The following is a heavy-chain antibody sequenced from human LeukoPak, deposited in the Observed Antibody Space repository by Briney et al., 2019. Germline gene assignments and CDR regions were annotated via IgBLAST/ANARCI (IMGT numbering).Heavy chain of an antibody. D-gene: IGHD3-3*01. CDR2: ISAYNGNT. Sequence: ASVKVSCKASGYTFTSYGISWVRQAPGQGLEWMGWISAYNGNTNYAQNLQGRVTMTTDTSTSTAYMELRSLRSDDTAVYYCARETEEGQRSTIFGVVIMVWFDHWGQGTLVTVSS. CDR3: ARETEEGQRSTIFGVVIMVWFDH. J-gene: IGHJ5*02. CDR1: GYTFTSYG. V-gene: IGHV1-18*01.